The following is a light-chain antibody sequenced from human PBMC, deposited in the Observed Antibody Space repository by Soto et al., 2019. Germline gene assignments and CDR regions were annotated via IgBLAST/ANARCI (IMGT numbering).Light chain of an antibody. J-gene: IGLJ1*01. CDR1: SSDVGGHNY. Sequence: QSVLTQPASVSGSPGQSITFSCTGTSSDVGGHNYVSWYQQHPGKAPKLIIYEVSKRPSGVSNRLSGSKSGNTASLSISGLQAEDEADYFCSSYSISTAYLFGTGTKVTVL. CDR2: EVS. V-gene: IGLV2-14*01. CDR3: SSYSISTAYL.